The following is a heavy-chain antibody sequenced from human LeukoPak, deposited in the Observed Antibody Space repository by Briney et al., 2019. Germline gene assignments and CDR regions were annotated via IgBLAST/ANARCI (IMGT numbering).Heavy chain of an antibody. CDR3: AKESGGYCSGGSCVDFDY. CDR2: ISGSGGST. J-gene: IGHJ4*02. CDR1: GFTFSSYA. V-gene: IGHV3-23*01. D-gene: IGHD2-15*01. Sequence: GGSLRLSCAASGFTFSSYAMSWVRQAPGKGLEWVSAISGSGGSTYYADSVKGRFTISRDNSKNTLYLQMNSLRAEDTAVYYCAKESGGYCSGGSCVDFDYWGQGTLVTVSS.